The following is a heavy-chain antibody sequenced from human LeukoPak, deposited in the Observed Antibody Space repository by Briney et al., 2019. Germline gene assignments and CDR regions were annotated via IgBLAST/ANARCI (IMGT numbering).Heavy chain of an antibody. V-gene: IGHV4-34*01. Sequence: PSETLSLTGAVYGGSFSGYYWSWIRQPPGKGLEWIGEINHSGSTNYNPSLKSRVTISVDTSKNQFSLKLSSVTAADTAVYYCAREGRPGATHDYWGQGTLVTVSS. CDR1: GGSFSGYY. CDR2: INHSGST. J-gene: IGHJ4*02. CDR3: AREGRPGATHDY.